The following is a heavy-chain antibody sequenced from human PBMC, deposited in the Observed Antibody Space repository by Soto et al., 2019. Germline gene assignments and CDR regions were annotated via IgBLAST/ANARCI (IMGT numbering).Heavy chain of an antibody. V-gene: IGHV1-8*01. CDR1: GYTFTSYD. Sequence: ASVKVSCKASGYTFTSYDINWVRQATGQGLEWMGWMNPNSGNTGYAQKFQGRVTMTRNTSISTAYMELSSLRSEDTAVYYCAGARGNYDYIWGSYRSNYYMDVWGKGTTVTVSS. J-gene: IGHJ6*03. D-gene: IGHD3-16*02. CDR2: MNPNSGNT. CDR3: AGARGNYDYIWGSYRSNYYMDV.